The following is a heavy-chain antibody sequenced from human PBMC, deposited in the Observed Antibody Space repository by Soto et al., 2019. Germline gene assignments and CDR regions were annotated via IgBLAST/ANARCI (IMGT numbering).Heavy chain of an antibody. Sequence: QVQLVQSGAEVKKPGASVKVSCKASGYTFTSYGISWVRQAPGQGLEWMGWISAYNGNTNYAQKLQGRVTMTTDTAXSXGYMELRSLRSDDTAVYYCARDPITMVRGVANWFDPWGQGTLVTVSS. V-gene: IGHV1-18*01. J-gene: IGHJ5*02. CDR1: GYTFTSYG. D-gene: IGHD3-10*01. CDR3: ARDPITMVRGVANWFDP. CDR2: ISAYNGNT.